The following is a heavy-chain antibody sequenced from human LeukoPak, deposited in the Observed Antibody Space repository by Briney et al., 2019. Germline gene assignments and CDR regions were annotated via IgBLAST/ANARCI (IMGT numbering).Heavy chain of an antibody. J-gene: IGHJ5*02. CDR2: ISHSSTYI. Sequence: GGSLRLSCAASGFTFSDYAMNWVGQAPGKGLEWVSSISHSSTYIYYADSVKGRFTISRDNAKNSLYLRMNSLRAEDTAVYYCARQLYGGSSTWGQGTLVTVSS. V-gene: IGHV3-21*01. CDR3: ARQLYGGSST. D-gene: IGHD4-23*01. CDR1: GFTFSDYA.